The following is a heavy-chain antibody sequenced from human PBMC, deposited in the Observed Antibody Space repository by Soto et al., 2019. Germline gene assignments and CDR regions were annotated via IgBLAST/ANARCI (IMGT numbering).Heavy chain of an antibody. Sequence: QVQLQESGPGLVKPSETLSLTCTVSGGSISSYYWSWIRQPPGKGLEWIGYIYYSGSTNYNPSLKSRVTLSVDTSKNQFSLRVSSVTAADTAVYYCARGVRCGGDGKFDLWGRGTLVTVSS. V-gene: IGHV4-59*01. CDR3: ARGVRCGGDGKFDL. CDR1: GGSISSYY. J-gene: IGHJ2*01. CDR2: IYYSGST. D-gene: IGHD2-21*02.